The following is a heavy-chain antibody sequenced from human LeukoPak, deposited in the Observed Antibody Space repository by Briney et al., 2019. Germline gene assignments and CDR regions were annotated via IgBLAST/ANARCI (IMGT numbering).Heavy chain of an antibody. Sequence: GGPLRLSCVASGFTFRAYWMTWVRQAPGKGLEWVANIKDDGRQKYYVDSVKGLFTISRDNAQNSLYLQMNSLRVEDTAVYYCARDGGGGFDSWGQGTLVTVSS. V-gene: IGHV3-7*01. D-gene: IGHD3-16*01. CDR1: GFTFRAYW. J-gene: IGHJ4*02. CDR3: ARDGGGGFDS. CDR2: IKDDGRQK.